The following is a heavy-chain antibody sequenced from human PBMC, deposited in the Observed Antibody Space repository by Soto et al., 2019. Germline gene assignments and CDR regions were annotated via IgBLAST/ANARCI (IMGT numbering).Heavy chain of an antibody. CDR1: GFSLTTTEVA. CDR2: IYWDDEK. D-gene: IGHD6-13*01. CDR3: AHSGPIATLAFDY. V-gene: IGHV2-5*02. Sequence: QITLKESGPSLVNPTQSLTLTCSFSGFSLTTTEVAVGWIRQPPGKALEWLALIYWDDEKRYSPSQKSSLTITKDTTKNQAVLTMTNVHPDDTATYFSAHSGPIATLAFDYWGQGILVTVSS. J-gene: IGHJ4*02.